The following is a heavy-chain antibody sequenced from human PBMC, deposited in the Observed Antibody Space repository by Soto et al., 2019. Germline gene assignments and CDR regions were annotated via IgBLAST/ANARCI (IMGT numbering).Heavy chain of an antibody. Sequence: QVQLVESGGGVVQSGRSLTLSCAASGFSLRTYGMQWVRRAPGKGLEWVAFIWYDGTKKFYANAVKGRSTISKDNSNNILYLQMSGPRAEDTAGYYCARDVVTAVAGSVNWFDPWGQGTLVTVSS. J-gene: IGHJ5*02. CDR2: IWYDGTKK. V-gene: IGHV3-33*01. D-gene: IGHD6-19*01. CDR1: GFSLRTYG. CDR3: ARDVVTAVAGSVNWFDP.